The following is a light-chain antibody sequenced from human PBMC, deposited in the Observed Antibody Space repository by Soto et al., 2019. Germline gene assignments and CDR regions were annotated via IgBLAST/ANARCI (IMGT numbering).Light chain of an antibody. Sequence: EIVLKQSPGTLSLSSGERATLXXRASQTFSSSYLAWYQQKPGQAPRXLILGASSRAAGIPDRFIGSGSGTDFTLTINRLEPEDFAVYYCQQYGRSLTFGGGTKVEIK. J-gene: IGKJ4*01. CDR1: QTFSSSY. V-gene: IGKV3-20*01. CDR2: GAS. CDR3: QQYGRSLT.